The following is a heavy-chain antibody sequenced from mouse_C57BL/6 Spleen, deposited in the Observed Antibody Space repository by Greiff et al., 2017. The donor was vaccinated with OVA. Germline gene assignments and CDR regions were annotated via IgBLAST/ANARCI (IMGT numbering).Heavy chain of an antibody. J-gene: IGHJ2*01. CDR3: ARQTGQLRGYYFDY. D-gene: IGHD3-2*02. Sequence: DVKLVESGGGLVKPGGSLKLSCAASGFTFSSYTMSWVRQTPEKRLEWVATISGGGGNTYYPDSVKGRFTISRDNAKNTLYLQMSSLRSEDTALYYCARQTGQLRGYYFDYWGQGTTLTVSS. CDR2: ISGGGGNT. CDR1: GFTFSSYT. V-gene: IGHV5-9*01.